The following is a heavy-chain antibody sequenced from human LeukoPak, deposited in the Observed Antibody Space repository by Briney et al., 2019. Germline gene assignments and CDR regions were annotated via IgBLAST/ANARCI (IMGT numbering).Heavy chain of an antibody. CDR1: GFTFSRYT. D-gene: IGHD3-16*01. J-gene: IGHJ4*02. CDR3: ARAVQRGYFDY. CDR2: IKQDGSEK. V-gene: IGHV3-7*01. Sequence: PTGGSLRLSCAGSGFTFSRYTFNWVRQAPGKGLEWVANIKQDGSEKYYVDSVKGRFTISRDNAKNSLYLQMNSLRAEDTAVYYCARAVQRGYFDYWGQGTLVTVSS.